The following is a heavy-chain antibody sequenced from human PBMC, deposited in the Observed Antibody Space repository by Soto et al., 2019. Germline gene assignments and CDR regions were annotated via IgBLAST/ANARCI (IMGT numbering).Heavy chain of an antibody. CDR3: ARPKTIGAAAGKGWFDP. D-gene: IGHD6-13*01. V-gene: IGHV4-39*01. Sequence: SETLSLTCTVSGGSISSSSYYWGWIRQPPGKGLEWIGSIYYSGSTYYNPSLKSRVTVSVDTSKNQFSLKLTYVTAADTAMYYCARPKTIGAAAGKGWFDPWGQGTLVTV. J-gene: IGHJ5*02. CDR1: GGSISSSSYY. CDR2: IYYSGST.